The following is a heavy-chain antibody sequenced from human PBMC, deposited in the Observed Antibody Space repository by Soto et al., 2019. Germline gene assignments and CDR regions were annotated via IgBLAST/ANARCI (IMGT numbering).Heavy chain of an antibody. CDR2: IIPIFGTA. CDR1: GGTFSSYA. D-gene: IGHD6-19*01. Sequence: QVQLVQSGAEVKKPGSSVKVSCKASGGTFSSYAISWVRQAPGQGLEWMGGIIPIFGTANYAQKFQGRVTITEDESTSTAYMELSSLRAEDTAGYYCSRGGGAVAGTGWFDPWGQGTLVTVSS. V-gene: IGHV1-69*01. CDR3: SRGGGAVAGTGWFDP. J-gene: IGHJ5*02.